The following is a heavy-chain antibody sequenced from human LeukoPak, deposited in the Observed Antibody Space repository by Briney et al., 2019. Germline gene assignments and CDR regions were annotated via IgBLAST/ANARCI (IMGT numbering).Heavy chain of an antibody. V-gene: IGHV3-9*01. D-gene: IGHD6-19*01. J-gene: IGHJ3*02. CDR1: GFTFDDYA. Sequence: PGRSLRLSCAASGFTFDDYAMHWVRQAPGKGLEWVSGISWNSGSIGYADSVKGRFTISRDNAKNSLYLQMNSLRAEDTAVYYCARASRYFSSGWYFRRNPDAFDIWGQGTMVTVSS. CDR2: ISWNSGSI. CDR3: ARASRYFSSGWYFRRNPDAFDI.